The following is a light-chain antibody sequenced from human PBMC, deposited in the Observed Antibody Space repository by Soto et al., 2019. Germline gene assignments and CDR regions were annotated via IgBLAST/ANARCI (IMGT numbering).Light chain of an antibody. J-gene: IGKJ5*01. V-gene: IGKV1-16*02. Sequence: DIQMTQSPSSLSASVGDRVSITCRASQGISNHLAWFQQKPGKAPKSLIYAASNLQSGVPSKFSGSGSGTDFTLTISNLQPEDLATYYCQQYNSYPITFGQGTRLEIK. CDR3: QQYNSYPIT. CDR1: QGISNH. CDR2: AAS.